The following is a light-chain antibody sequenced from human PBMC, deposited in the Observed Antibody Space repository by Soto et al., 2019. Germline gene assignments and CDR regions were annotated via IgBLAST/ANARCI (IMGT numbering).Light chain of an antibody. J-gene: IGKJ1*01. CDR2: AAS. CDR3: QKYNSAART. V-gene: IGKV1-27*01. Sequence: DIQMTQSPSSLSASVGDRVTITCRASHGISNYLAWYQQKPGKVPKLLIYAASTLQSGVPSRFSGSGSGTDFTLTISSLQPEDFATYYCQKYNSAARTFGQGTKLEIK. CDR1: HGISNY.